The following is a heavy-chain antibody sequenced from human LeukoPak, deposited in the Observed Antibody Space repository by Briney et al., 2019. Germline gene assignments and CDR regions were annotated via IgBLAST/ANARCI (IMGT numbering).Heavy chain of an antibody. CDR2: INHRGDT. V-gene: IGHV4-34*01. CDR3: ARGGRGVSAARRFKPGNWFDP. D-gene: IGHD3-10*01. J-gene: IGHJ5*02. Sequence: SETLSLXCAVYGGSFSGYYWSWIRQPPGKGLEWIGEINHRGDTNYNPSLKSRVTLSVDTSNNQFSLKLSSMAAADTAVYYCARGGRGVSAARRFKPGNWFDPWGQGTLVIVSS. CDR1: GGSFSGYY.